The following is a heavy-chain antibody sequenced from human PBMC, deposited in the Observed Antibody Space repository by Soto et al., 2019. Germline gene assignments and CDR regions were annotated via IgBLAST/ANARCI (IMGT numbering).Heavy chain of an antibody. D-gene: IGHD6-13*01. V-gene: IGHV1-69*02. CDR2: IIPILGIA. CDR1: GGTFSSYT. Sequence: SVKVSCKASGGTFSSYTISWVRQAPGQGLEWRGRIIPILGIANYAQKFQGRVTITADKSTSTAYMELSSLRSEDTAVYYCATRPSSAALSVFFDYWGQGTLVTVSS. CDR3: ATRPSSAALSVFFDY. J-gene: IGHJ4*02.